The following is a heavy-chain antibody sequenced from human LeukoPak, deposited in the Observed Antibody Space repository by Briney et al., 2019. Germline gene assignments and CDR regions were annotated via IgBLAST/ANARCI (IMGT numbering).Heavy chain of an antibody. CDR3: ARERRGYSYGGLL. V-gene: IGHV3-21*01. CDR2: ISSSSSYI. CDR1: GFTFSSYS. D-gene: IGHD5-18*01. Sequence: SGGSLRLSCAASGFTFSSYSMNWVRQAPGKGLEWVSSISSSSSYIYYADSVKGRFTISRDNAKNSLYLQMNSLRAEDTAVYYCARERRGYSYGGLLWGQGALVTVSS. J-gene: IGHJ4*02.